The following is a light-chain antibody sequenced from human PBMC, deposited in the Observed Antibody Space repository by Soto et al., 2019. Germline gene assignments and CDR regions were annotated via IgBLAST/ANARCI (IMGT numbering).Light chain of an antibody. CDR3: AAWDDSLNDLVV. J-gene: IGLJ2*01. Sequence: QSVLTQPPSASGTPGQRVTISCSGTSSNIGNNLVSWYQQVPGTAPKVLIYNNDQRPSGVPDRFSGSKSGTSASLAISGVQSDDEADYYCAAWDDSLNDLVVFGGGIKLTVL. CDR1: SSNIGNNL. V-gene: IGLV1-44*01. CDR2: NND.